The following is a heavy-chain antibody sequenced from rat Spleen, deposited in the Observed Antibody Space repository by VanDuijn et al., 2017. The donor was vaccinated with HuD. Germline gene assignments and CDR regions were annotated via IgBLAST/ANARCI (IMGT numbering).Heavy chain of an antibody. J-gene: IGHJ2*01. Sequence: EVQLVGTGGGLVQPGRSLKLSCVASGFTFSNYWMYWVRQAPGKGLEWVSSISSDGGSSYYRDSVKGRFAISRDTAKSTLYLQMDSLGSEDTATYYCTRGGGGSAYWGQGVMVTVSS. CDR3: TRGGGGSAY. CDR1: GFTFSNYW. V-gene: IGHV5-58*01. D-gene: IGHD3-7*01. CDR2: ISSDGGSS.